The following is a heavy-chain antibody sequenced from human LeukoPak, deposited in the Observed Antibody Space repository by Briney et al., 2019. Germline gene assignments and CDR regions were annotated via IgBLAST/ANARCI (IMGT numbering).Heavy chain of an antibody. CDR2: ISDSGST. CDR1: GGSIRSFY. D-gene: IGHD5-18*01. Sequence: SETLSLTCTVSGGSIRSFYWTWIRQPPGKGLEWIAYISDSGSTNYNPSLESRVTISVDTAKNQFSLKLSSVTAADTAVYYCARGVRGYSYGRWGQGTLVTVSS. V-gene: IGHV4-59*08. CDR3: ARGVRGYSYGR. J-gene: IGHJ4*02.